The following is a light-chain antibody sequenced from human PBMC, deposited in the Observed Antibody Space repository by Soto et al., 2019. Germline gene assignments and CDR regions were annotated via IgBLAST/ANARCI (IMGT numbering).Light chain of an antibody. Sequence: DIQMTQSPSSLSASVGDRVTITCQASQDVKNYLNWYQQKPGKAPNLLIYDASNLKTGVPSRFSGSGSGTHFTFTISSLQPEDIATYYCQHYDHLPPLSFGGGTKVEIK. CDR2: DAS. V-gene: IGKV1-33*01. J-gene: IGKJ4*01. CDR3: QHYDHLPPLS. CDR1: QDVKNY.